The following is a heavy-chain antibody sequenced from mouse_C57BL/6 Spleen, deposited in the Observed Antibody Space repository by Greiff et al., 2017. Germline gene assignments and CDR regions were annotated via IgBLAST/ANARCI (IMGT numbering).Heavy chain of an antibody. CDR2: ISSGSSTI. J-gene: IGHJ4*01. CDR3: ASGLRRAMDY. CDR1: GFTFSDYG. Sequence: EVKVVESGGGLVKPGGSLKLSCAASGFTFSDYGMHWVRQAPEKGLEWVAYISSGSSTIYYADTVKGRFTISRDNAKNTLFLQMTSLRSVDTAMYYCASGLRRAMDYWGQGTSVTVSS. D-gene: IGHD2-4*01. V-gene: IGHV5-17*01.